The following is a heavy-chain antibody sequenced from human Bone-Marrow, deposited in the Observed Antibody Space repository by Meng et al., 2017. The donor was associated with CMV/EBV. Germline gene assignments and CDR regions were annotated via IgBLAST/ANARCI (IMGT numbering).Heavy chain of an antibody. CDR2: FYYSGPT. D-gene: IGHD6-13*01. Sequence: ISRSTYYWGWIRQPPGKGLEWIGSFYYSGPTYYNPSLKSRVTVSVDTSKNQISLKLSSVTAADTAVYFCARHVDLGRLGIAAAVDYWGQGTLVTVSS. J-gene: IGHJ4*02. CDR3: ARHVDLGRLGIAAAVDY. V-gene: IGHV4-39*01. CDR1: ISRSTYY.